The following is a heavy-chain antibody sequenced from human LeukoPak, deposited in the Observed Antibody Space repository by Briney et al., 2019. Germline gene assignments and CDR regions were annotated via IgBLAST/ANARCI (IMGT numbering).Heavy chain of an antibody. J-gene: IGHJ4*02. CDR1: GYRFTSYW. CDR3: ARSPTAAAGDY. D-gene: IGHD6-25*01. V-gene: IGHV5-51*01. Sequence: GESLKISCKGSGYRFTSYWIGWVRQIPGKGLEWMAIIYPADSDIRYSPSFQGQVTISADKSISTAYLQWSSLKASDTAMYYCARSPTAAAGDYWGQGTLVTVSS. CDR2: IYPADSDI.